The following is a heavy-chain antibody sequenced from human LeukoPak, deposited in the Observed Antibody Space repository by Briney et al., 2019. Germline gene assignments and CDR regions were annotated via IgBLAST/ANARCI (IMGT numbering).Heavy chain of an antibody. V-gene: IGHV4-30-4*01. CDR1: GGSISSGDYY. J-gene: IGHJ1*01. CDR2: IYYSGST. D-gene: IGHD3-9*01. CDR3: ASGPYYDILTGYLSLPEYFQH. Sequence: SETLSLTCTVSGGSISSGDYYWSWIRQPPGKGLEWIGYIYYSGSTYYNPSLKSRVTISVDTSKNQFSLKLSSVTAADTAVYYCASGPYYDILTGYLSLPEYFQHWGQGTLVTVSS.